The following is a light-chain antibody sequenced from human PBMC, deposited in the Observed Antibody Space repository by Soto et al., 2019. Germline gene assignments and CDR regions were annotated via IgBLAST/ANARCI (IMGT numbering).Light chain of an antibody. CDR3: CSDAGGGVYV. J-gene: IGLJ1*01. Sequence: QAVVTQPASVSGSPGQSITISCTGTRSDVGRYNFVSWYQQHPGKVPKLMIYEVTKRPSGVSDRFSGSKSGNTASLTISGLQADDEADYYCCSDAGGGVYVFGTGTKVTVL. CDR2: EVT. V-gene: IGLV2-23*02. CDR1: RSDVGRYNF.